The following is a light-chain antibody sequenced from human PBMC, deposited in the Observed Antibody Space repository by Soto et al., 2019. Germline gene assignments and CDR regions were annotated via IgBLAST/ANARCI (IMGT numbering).Light chain of an antibody. J-gene: IGKJ2*01. CDR1: QSVSSN. Sequence: EIVMTQSPATLSVSPGERATLSCRASQSVSSNLAWYQQKPGQAPRLLIYGASTRATGIPARFSGSRSGTEFTHTISSLQSEDFAVYYCQQYNNWPPYTFGQGTKLEIK. CDR2: GAS. V-gene: IGKV3-15*01. CDR3: QQYNNWPPYT.